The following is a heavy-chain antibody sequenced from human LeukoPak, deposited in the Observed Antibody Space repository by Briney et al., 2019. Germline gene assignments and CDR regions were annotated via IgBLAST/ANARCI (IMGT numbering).Heavy chain of an antibody. CDR2: INPNSGGT. Sequence: ASVKVSCKASGGTFSSYAISWVRQAPGQGLEWMGWINPNSGGTNYAQKFQGRVTMTRDTSISTAYMELSRLRSDDTAVYYCARDSEGDYDFWSGYPPATYYYYYGMDVWGQGTTVTVSS. CDR3: ARDSEGDYDFWSGYPPATYYYYYGMDV. V-gene: IGHV1-2*02. D-gene: IGHD3-3*01. J-gene: IGHJ6*02. CDR1: GGTFSSYA.